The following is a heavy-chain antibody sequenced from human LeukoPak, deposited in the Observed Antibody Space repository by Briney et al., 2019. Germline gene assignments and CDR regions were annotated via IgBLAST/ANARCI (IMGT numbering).Heavy chain of an antibody. Sequence: SETLSLTCIVSGGSIRNYYWSWIRQPAGKGLEWIGRIYSSGSSNYNPSLKSRVTMSVDTSKNQFSLKLNSVTAADSAVYYCARDRVGDTFDVFDIWGQGTMVTVSS. V-gene: IGHV4-4*07. D-gene: IGHD1-26*01. CDR3: ARDRVGDTFDVFDI. J-gene: IGHJ3*02. CDR1: GGSIRNYY. CDR2: IYSSGSS.